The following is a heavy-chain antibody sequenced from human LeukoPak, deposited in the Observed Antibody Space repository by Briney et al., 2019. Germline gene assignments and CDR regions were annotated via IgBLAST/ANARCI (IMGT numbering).Heavy chain of an antibody. V-gene: IGHV3-64*01. J-gene: IGHJ4*02. CDR2: ISSNGGST. Sequence: GGSLRLSCAASGFTFSSYAMHWVRQAPGKGLEYVSAISSNGGSTFYANSVKGRFTISRDNTKNSLYLQMNSLRVEDTAVYYCARDEPGFGELLVHWGEGSLVTVSS. CDR3: ARDEPGFGELLVH. CDR1: GFTFSSYA. D-gene: IGHD3-10*01.